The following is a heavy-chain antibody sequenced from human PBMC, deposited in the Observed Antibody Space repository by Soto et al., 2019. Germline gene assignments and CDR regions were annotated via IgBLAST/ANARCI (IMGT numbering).Heavy chain of an antibody. CDR3: AKGIASKTRPLGKYFDL. CDR2: ISGSGGST. CDR1: GFTFSSYA. J-gene: IGHJ2*01. D-gene: IGHD6-13*01. V-gene: IGHV3-23*01. Sequence: EVQLLESGGGLVQPGGSLRLSCAASGFTFSSYAMSWVRQAPGKGLEWVSAISGSGGSTYYEDSVKGRFTISRDNSKNTLYVQMDSLRAEDTAVYYCAKGIASKTRPLGKYFDLWGRGTLVTVSS.